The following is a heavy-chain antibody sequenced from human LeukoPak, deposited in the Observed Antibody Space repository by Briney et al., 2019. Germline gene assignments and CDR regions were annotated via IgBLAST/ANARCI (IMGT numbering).Heavy chain of an antibody. CDR3: ARSYYYDSSGYYSYYYGMDV. Sequence: ASVTVSCKASGYTFTGYYMHWVRQAPGQGLEWMGWINPNSGGTNYAQKFQGRVTMTRDTSISTAYMELSRLRSDDTAVYYCARSYYYDSSGYYSYYYGMDVWGQGTTVTVSS. CDR1: GYTFTGYY. J-gene: IGHJ6*02. D-gene: IGHD3-22*01. CDR2: INPNSGGT. V-gene: IGHV1-2*02.